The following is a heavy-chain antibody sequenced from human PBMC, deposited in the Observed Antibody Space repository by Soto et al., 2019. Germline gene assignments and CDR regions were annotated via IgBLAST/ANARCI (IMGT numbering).Heavy chain of an antibody. Sequence: GGSLRLSCSASGFIFSSYDMHWVRQGPGKGLEWVSAIGTTGDTNYAGSVKGRFTISRENAKNSLYLQMNSRRAGDTAIYFCARAIGPTLFDYWGQGALVTVSS. V-gene: IGHV3-13*04. CDR2: IGTTGDT. D-gene: IGHD3-22*01. CDR1: GFIFSSYD. J-gene: IGHJ4*02. CDR3: ARAIGPTLFDY.